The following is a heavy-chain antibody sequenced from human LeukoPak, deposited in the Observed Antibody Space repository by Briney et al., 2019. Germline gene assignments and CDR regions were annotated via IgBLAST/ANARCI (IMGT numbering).Heavy chain of an antibody. V-gene: IGHV5-51*01. J-gene: IGHJ3*02. CDR2: IYHGDSDP. CDR3: ATTSTQVAAVGSDAFDI. Sequence: GESLKISCKGSEYSSTTHWIGWVRQMPGKGLELMGIIYHGDSDPRYGPSFQGQVTISADESFSTAYLQWSSLESSDSAIYYCATTSTQVAAVGSDAFDIWGQGTLVTVSS. CDR1: EYSSTTHW. D-gene: IGHD6-13*01.